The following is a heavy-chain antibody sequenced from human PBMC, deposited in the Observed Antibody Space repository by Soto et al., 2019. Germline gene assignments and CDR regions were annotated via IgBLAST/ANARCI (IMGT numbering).Heavy chain of an antibody. V-gene: IGHV1-18*01. CDR2: ISAYNGNT. CDR1: GYTFTRYG. D-gene: IGHD3-22*01. CDR3: EIANYYPSSGYYLAY. Sequence: GASVKVSCKASGYTFTRYGISWVRQAPGQGLEWMGWISAYNGNTNYAQKLQGRVTMTTETSTSTAYMELRSLRADDTAGNYCEIANYYPSSGYYLAYWGQGTLVTVSS. J-gene: IGHJ4*02.